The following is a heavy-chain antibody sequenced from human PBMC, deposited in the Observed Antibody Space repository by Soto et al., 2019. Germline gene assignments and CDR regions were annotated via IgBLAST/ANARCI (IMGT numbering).Heavy chain of an antibody. Sequence: SETLSLTCTVSGGSISTSSYYWGWIHHPPGKGLEWIGTIDYSGSTYYNTSLKSRVTISVDTSKNHFSLKLRSVTAADTAMYYCAVLVVVVVSYLGVWGKGKAVTVSS. V-gene: IGHV4-39*01. CDR1: GGSISTSSYY. CDR3: AVLVVVVVSYLGV. D-gene: IGHD2-15*01. J-gene: IGHJ6*04. CDR2: IDYSGST.